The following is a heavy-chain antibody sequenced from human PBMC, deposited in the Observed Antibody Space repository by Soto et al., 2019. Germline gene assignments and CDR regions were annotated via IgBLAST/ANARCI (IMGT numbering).Heavy chain of an antibody. CDR3: ARDISDSTVHDRYYYYGLDV. J-gene: IGHJ6*02. CDR1: GGTFSNYA. Sequence: QVQLVQSGAEVKKPGSSVKVSCKASGGTFSNYAISWVRQAPGQGLEWMGGVVPIFGTTNYAQMFQGRVTISADKFTSTAYMELSSLRSEDTAVYYCARDISDSTVHDRYYYYGLDVCGQGTTVTVSS. D-gene: IGHD6-13*01. V-gene: IGHV1-69*06. CDR2: VVPIFGTT.